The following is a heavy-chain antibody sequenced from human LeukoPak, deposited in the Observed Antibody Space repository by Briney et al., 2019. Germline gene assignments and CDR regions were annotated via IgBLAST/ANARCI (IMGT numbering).Heavy chain of an antibody. CDR2: ISSSGSTI. V-gene: IGHV3-11*01. Sequence: GGSLGLSCAASGFTFSDYYMSWIRQAPGKGLEWDSYISSSGSTIYYADSVKGRFTISRDNAKNSLYLQMNSLRAEDTAVYYCARALYYDSSGYLYYFDYWGQGTLVTVSS. J-gene: IGHJ4*02. CDR1: GFTFSDYY. CDR3: ARALYYDSSGYLYYFDY. D-gene: IGHD3-22*01.